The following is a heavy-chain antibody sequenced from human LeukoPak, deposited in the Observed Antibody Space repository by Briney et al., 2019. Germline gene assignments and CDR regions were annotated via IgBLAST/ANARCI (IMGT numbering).Heavy chain of an antibody. CDR2: ISAYNGNT. J-gene: IGHJ6*02. D-gene: IGHD6-19*01. V-gene: IGHV1-18*01. CDR1: GYTFTSCG. CDR3: ARVVLDGGWSHYYYYYGMDV. Sequence: GASVKVSCKASGYTFTSCGISWVRQAAGQGLEWMGWISAYNGNTNYAQKLQGRVTMTTDTSTSTAYMELRSLRSDDTAVYYCARVVLDGGWSHYYYYYGMDVWGQGTTVTVSS.